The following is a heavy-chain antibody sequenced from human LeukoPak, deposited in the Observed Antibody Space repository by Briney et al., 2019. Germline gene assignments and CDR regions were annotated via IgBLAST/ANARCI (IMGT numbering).Heavy chain of an antibody. CDR3: ARSRNYYDSSGYLYYFDY. Sequence: SETLSLTCTVSGGSISSSSYYWGWIRQPPGKGLEWIGSIYYSGSTYYNPSLKSRVTISVDTSKNQFSLKPSSVTAADTAVYYCARSRNYYDSSGYLYYFDYWGQGTLVTVSS. CDR1: GGSISSSSYY. D-gene: IGHD3-22*01. J-gene: IGHJ4*02. CDR2: IYYSGST. V-gene: IGHV4-39*01.